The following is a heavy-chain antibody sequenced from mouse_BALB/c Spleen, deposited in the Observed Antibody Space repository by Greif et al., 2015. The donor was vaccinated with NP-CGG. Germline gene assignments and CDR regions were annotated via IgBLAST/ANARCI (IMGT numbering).Heavy chain of an antibody. CDR2: INPSNGGA. D-gene: IGHD1-2*01. V-gene: IGHV1S81*02. CDR1: GYTFISYY. CDR3: TRGRRRDFDF. J-gene: IGHJ2*01. Sequence: QVQLKQSGAELVKPGASVKLSCKASGYTFISYYMYWVKQRPGQGLEWIGEINPSNGGANLNEKFKSKATLTVDKSYSTAYMQLSSLTSEDSAVYFCTRGRRRDFDFWGQGTTLTVSS.